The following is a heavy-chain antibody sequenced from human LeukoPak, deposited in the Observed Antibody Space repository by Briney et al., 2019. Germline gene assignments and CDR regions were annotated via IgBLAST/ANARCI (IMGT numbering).Heavy chain of an antibody. CDR2: INHSGST. CDR1: GGSFSGYY. D-gene: IGHD4-17*01. Sequence: SETLSLTCAVYGGSFSGYYWSWIRQPPGKGLEWIGEINHSGSTNYNPSLKSRVTISVDTSKNQFSLKLSSVTAADTAVYYCARTARYGDYFNHYYYYGMDVWGQGTMVTVSS. CDR3: ARTARYGDYFNHYYYYGMDV. V-gene: IGHV4-34*01. J-gene: IGHJ6*02.